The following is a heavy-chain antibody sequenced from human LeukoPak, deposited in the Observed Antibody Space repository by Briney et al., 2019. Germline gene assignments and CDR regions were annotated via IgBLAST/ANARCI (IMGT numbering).Heavy chain of an antibody. V-gene: IGHV3-30-3*01. Sequence: PGGSLRLSCAASGFTFSSYAMHWVRQAPGKGLEWVAVISYDGSNKYYADSVKGRFTISRDNSKNTLYLQMNSLRAEDTAVYYCAKDPYHLHCSSTSCYHDYWGQGTLVTVSS. CDR3: AKDPYHLHCSSTSCYHDY. CDR1: GFTFSSYA. D-gene: IGHD2-2*01. CDR2: ISYDGSNK. J-gene: IGHJ4*02.